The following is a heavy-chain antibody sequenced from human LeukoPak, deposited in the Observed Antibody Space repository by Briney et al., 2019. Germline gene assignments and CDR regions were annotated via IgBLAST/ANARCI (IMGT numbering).Heavy chain of an antibody. D-gene: IGHD1-7*01. V-gene: IGHV3-23*01. CDR3: AKARSITGTTRFDP. CDR2: ISGSGGST. J-gene: IGHJ5*02. Sequence: HPGGSLRLSCAASGFTFSSYAMSWVRQAPGKGLEWASAISGSGGSTYYADSVKGRFTISRDNSKNTLYLQMNSLRAEDTAVYYCAKARSITGTTRFDPWGQGTLVTVSS. CDR1: GFTFSSYA.